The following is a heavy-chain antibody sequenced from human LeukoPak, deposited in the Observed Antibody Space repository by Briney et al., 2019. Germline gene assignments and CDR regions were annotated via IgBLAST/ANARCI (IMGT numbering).Heavy chain of an antibody. J-gene: IGHJ6*03. CDR1: GDSVSSNSAA. V-gene: IGHV6-1*01. CDR2: TYYRSKWYN. Sequence: SQTLSLTCTISGDSVSSNSAAWNWIRQSPSRGLEWLGRTYYRSKWYNDYAVSVKSRITINPDTSKNQFSLQLNSVTPEDTAVYYCAREVGRYSGYAEVPYYYYMDVWGKGTTVTVSS. D-gene: IGHD5-12*01. CDR3: AREVGRYSGYAEVPYYYYMDV.